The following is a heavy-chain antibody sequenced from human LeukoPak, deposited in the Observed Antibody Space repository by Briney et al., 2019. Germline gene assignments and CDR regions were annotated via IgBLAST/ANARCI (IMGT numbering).Heavy chain of an antibody. CDR2: ISGSGGST. CDR3: AKDLRRIAAAGDGIDY. Sequence: PGGSLRLSCAASGFTFSSYAMSWVRQAPGKGLEWVSAISGSGGSTYYADSVKGRFTISRDNSKNTLYLQMNSLRAEDTAVYYCAKDLRRIAAAGDGIDYWGQGTLVTVSS. V-gene: IGHV3-23*01. CDR1: GFTFSSYA. D-gene: IGHD6-13*01. J-gene: IGHJ4*02.